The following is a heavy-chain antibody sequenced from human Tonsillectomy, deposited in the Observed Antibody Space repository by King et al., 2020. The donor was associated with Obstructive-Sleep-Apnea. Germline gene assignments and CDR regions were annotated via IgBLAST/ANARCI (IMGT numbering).Heavy chain of an antibody. CDR1: GFIFSSYA. V-gene: IGHV3-30*04. CDR3: ARDSGWYIDYYYGMDV. CDR2: ISYDGSNK. J-gene: IGHJ6*02. D-gene: IGHD6-19*01. Sequence: VQLVESGGGVVQPGRSLRLSCAASGFIFSSYAMHWVRQAPGKGLEWVALISYDGSNKYYADSVRGRFTSSRDKSKNTLYLQMYSLSVEDTAVYYCARDSGWYIDYYYGMDVWGQGTTVTVSS.